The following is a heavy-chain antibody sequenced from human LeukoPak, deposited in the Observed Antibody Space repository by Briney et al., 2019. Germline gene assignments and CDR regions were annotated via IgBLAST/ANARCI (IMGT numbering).Heavy chain of an antibody. CDR2: LSDKGDSA. J-gene: IGHJ6*02. V-gene: IGHV3-23*01. CDR1: GFTFSSYA. Sequence: TGGSLRLSCAASGFTFSSYAMSWVRQAPGKGLEWVSGLSDKGDSAYYADSVKGRFTFSRDNSRNTLYLQMNSLRAEDTAVYYCAKSSPNSSGWSYFHYGMDVWGQGTTVTVSS. CDR3: AKSSPNSSGWSYFHYGMDV. D-gene: IGHD6-19*01.